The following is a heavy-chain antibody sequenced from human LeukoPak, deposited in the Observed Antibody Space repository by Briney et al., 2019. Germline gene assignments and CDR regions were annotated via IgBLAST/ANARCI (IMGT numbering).Heavy chain of an antibody. J-gene: IGHJ4*02. CDR1: GGSISSYY. V-gene: IGHV4-59*01. CDR2: IYCSGST. CDR3: ARGGYSGKDYNN. Sequence: SETLSLTCTVSGGSISSYYWTWIRQPPGKGLEWIGYIYCSGSTNYNPSLKSRVTISVDMSKNQFSLNLSSVTAADTAVYYCARGGYSGKDYNNWGQGTLVTVSS. D-gene: IGHD5-12*01.